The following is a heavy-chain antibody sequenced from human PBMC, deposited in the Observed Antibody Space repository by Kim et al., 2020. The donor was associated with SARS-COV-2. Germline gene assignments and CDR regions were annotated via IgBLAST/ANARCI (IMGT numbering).Heavy chain of an antibody. CDR3: ARIDAYDSFDY. CDR1: GGSISGYY. Sequence: SETLSLTCTVSGGSISGYYWSWIRQPPGKGLEWIGYIYYLGHTNYNPSLKSRVTISVDTSKNQFSLKLSSVTAADTAVYYCARIDAYDSFDYWGQGTLVT. V-gene: IGHV4-59*01. J-gene: IGHJ4*02. CDR2: IYYLGHT. D-gene: IGHD5-12*01.